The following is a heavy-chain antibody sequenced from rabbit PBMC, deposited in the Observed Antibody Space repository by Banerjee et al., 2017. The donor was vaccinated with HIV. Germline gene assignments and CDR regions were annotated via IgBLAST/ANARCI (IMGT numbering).Heavy chain of an antibody. D-gene: IGHD6-1*01. Sequence: QSLEESGGDLVKPGASLTLTCTASGFSFSSSYYMCWVRQAPGKGLEWIACIYAGSSGSTYYASWAKGRFTISKTSSTTVTLQMTSLTAADTAIYFCARVPYTGYGGYRYATFNLWGPGTLVTVS. CDR2: IYAGSSGST. V-gene: IGHV1S40*01. CDR1: GFSFSSSYY. CDR3: ARVPYTGYGGYRYATFNL. J-gene: IGHJ4*01.